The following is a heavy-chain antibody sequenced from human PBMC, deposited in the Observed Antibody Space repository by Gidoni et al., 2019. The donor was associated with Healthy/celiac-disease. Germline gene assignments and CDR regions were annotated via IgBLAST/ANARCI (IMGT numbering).Heavy chain of an antibody. Sequence: QVQLVQSGAEVKKPGSSVKVSCKASGGTFNSYAISWVRQAPGQGLEWMGGIIPIFGTANYAQKFQGRVTITADESTITAYMALSSLRSEDTAVYYCARSAAEWIQLWLPHYWGQGTLVTVSS. J-gene: IGHJ4*02. D-gene: IGHD5-18*01. CDR2: IIPIFGTA. CDR1: GGTFNSYA. V-gene: IGHV1-69*01. CDR3: ARSAAEWIQLWLPHY.